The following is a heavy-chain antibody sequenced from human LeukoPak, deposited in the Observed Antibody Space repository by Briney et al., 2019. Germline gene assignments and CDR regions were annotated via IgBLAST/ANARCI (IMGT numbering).Heavy chain of an antibody. Sequence: GASVKVSCKASGYDFTKYAVQWVRQAPGQGLEWMGGIIPIFGTANYAQKFQGRVTITADKSTSTAYMELSSLRSEDTAVYYCARTLADAVTTGYYYMDVWGKGTTVTVSS. V-gene: IGHV1-69*06. D-gene: IGHD4-17*01. J-gene: IGHJ6*03. CDR2: IIPIFGTA. CDR3: ARTLADAVTTGYYYMDV. CDR1: GYDFTKYA.